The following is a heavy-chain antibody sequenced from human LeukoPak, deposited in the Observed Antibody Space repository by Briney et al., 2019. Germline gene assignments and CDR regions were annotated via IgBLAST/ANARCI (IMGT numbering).Heavy chain of an antibody. CDR3: VRAYYDWDFWRPSRSPDY. CDR2: INPNSGGT. CDR1: GYTFTGYY. D-gene: IGHD3-3*01. V-gene: IGHV1-2*02. J-gene: IGHJ4*02. Sequence: ASVKVSCKASGYTFTGYYMHWVRQAPGQGLEWMGWINPNSGGTNYAQKFQGRVTMTRDTSISTAYMELSRLRSDDTAVYYCVRAYYDWDFWRPSRSPDYWGQGTLVTVSS.